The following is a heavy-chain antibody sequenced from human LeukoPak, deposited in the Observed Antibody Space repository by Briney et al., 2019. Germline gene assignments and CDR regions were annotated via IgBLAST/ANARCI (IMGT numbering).Heavy chain of an antibody. Sequence: QPGESLRLSCSASGFTFSGYAMHWVRQAPGKGLEYVSSFSSSGDSTYFADSVRGRFTISRDNSKNTLYLHMTSLRAEDTAIYYCAKDKSESGYGYGPLHYWGQGTLVTVSS. CDR1: GFTFSGYA. CDR2: FSSSGDST. CDR3: AKDKSESGYGYGPLHY. J-gene: IGHJ4*02. V-gene: IGHV3-64*04. D-gene: IGHD2-2*03.